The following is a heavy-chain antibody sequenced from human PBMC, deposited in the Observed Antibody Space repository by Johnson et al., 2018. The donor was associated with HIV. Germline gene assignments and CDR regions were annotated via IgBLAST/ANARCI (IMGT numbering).Heavy chain of an antibody. Sequence: QVQLVESGGGLVQPGGSLRLSCAASGFTFSSYAMSWVRQAPGKGLEWVAVISYDGSNKYYADSVKGRFTISRDNSKNTLYLQMNSLRAEDTAVYYCSRGGRLSPDGFYIWGQWTSVTV. CDR2: ISYDGSNK. CDR3: SRGGRLSPDGFYI. CDR1: GFTFSSYA. J-gene: IGHJ3*02. D-gene: IGHD3-16*01. V-gene: IGHV3-30*04.